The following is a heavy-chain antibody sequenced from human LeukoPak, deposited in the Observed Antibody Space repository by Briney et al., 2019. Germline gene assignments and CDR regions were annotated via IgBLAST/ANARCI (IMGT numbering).Heavy chain of an antibody. CDR1: GGSISSGDYY. Sequence: SETLSLTCTVSGGSISSGDYYWSWIRQPPGKGLEWIWYIYYSGSTYYNPSLKSRVTISVDTSKNQFSLKLSSVTASDTAVYYCARHYYDSSGYYYYYYMDVWGKGTTVTVSS. D-gene: IGHD3-22*01. J-gene: IGHJ6*03. CDR3: ARHYYDSSGYYYYYYMDV. V-gene: IGHV4-30-4*08. CDR2: IYYSGST.